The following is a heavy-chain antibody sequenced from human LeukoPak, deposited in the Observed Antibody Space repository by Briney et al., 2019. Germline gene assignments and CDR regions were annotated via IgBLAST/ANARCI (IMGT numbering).Heavy chain of an antibody. J-gene: IGHJ6*02. CDR2: INPNSGGT. CDR3: ARDLYSSSWYGGYYYYGMDV. V-gene: IGHV1-2*04. CDR1: GYTFTGYY. Sequence: ASVKVSCTASGYTFTGYYMHWVRQAPGQGLEWMGWINPNSGGTNYAQKFQGWVTMTRDTSISTAYMELSRLRSDDTAVYYCARDLYSSSWYGGYYYYGMDVWGQGTTVTVSS. D-gene: IGHD6-13*01.